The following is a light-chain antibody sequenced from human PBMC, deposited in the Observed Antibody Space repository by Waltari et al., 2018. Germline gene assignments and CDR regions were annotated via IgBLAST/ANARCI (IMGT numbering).Light chain of an antibody. CDR3: QQYYSSLPT. CDR2: DAS. J-gene: IGKJ2*01. V-gene: IGKV3-11*01. Sequence: EVVLTQSPATLSLSPGERATLSCRASHSVSNLLAWYQQKPGQAPRLLIYDASNTATGIPARFSGSGSGTDFTLTISSLQAEDVAVYYCQQYYSSLPTFGQGTKLEIK. CDR1: HSVSNL.